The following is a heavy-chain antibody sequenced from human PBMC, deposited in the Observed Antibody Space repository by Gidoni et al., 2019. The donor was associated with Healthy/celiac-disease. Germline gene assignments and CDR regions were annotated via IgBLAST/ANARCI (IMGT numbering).Heavy chain of an antibody. CDR2: RSDDRSNK. J-gene: IGHJ4*02. CDR3: AKDRAARRDRYFDY. Sequence: VQLVESGGGVVQPGRYLSLSCAASGFPFSSYGIHWVRQAPGQGLEWLAGRSDDRSNKYYADAVKGRFTISRDNSKNTLYLQMNSLRAEDTAVYYCAKDRAARRDRYFDYWGQGTLVTVSS. D-gene: IGHD6-6*01. V-gene: IGHV3-30*18. CDR1: GFPFSSYG.